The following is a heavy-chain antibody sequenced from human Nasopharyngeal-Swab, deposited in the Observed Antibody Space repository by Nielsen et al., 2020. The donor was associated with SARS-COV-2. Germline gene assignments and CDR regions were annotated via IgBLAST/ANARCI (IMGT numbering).Heavy chain of an antibody. CDR2: IYYSGST. CDR3: ARHQEFTIFGVVIRGAFDI. D-gene: IGHD3-3*01. Sequence: SETLSLTCTVSGGSIRSSSYYWGWIRQPPGKGLEGIGSIYYSGSTYYNPSLKSRVTISVDTSKNQFSLKLSSVTAADTAVYYCARHQEFTIFGVVIRGAFDIWGQGTMVTVSS. V-gene: IGHV4-39*01. J-gene: IGHJ3*02. CDR1: GGSIRSSSYY.